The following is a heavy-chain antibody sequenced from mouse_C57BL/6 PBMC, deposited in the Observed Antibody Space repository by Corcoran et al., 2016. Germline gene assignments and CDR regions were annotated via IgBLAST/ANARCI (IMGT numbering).Heavy chain of an antibody. CDR3: ARWSNYGFDY. Sequence: EVQLQQSGAELVKPGASVQLSCTASGFNIKDYYMHWVKQRTEQGLEWIGRIDPEDGETKSAPKFQGKATLTADTSSNTAYLQLSSLTSEDTAVYYCARWSNYGFDYWGQGTTLTVSS. CDR1: GFNIKDYY. J-gene: IGHJ2*01. D-gene: IGHD2-5*01. CDR2: IDPEDGET. V-gene: IGHV14-2*01.